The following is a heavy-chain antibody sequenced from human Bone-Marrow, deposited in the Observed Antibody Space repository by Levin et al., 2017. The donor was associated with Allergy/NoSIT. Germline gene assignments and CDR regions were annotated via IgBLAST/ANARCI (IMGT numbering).Heavy chain of an antibody. CDR2: IYHSGST. CDR1: GYSISSGYY. V-gene: IGHV4-38-2*01. D-gene: IGHD2-21*02. Sequence: GSLRLSCAVSGYSISSGYYWGWIRQPPGKGLEWIGSIYHSGSTYYNPSLKSRVTISVDTSKNQFSLKLSSVTAADTAVYYCARGYCGGDCYLASNWFDPWGQGTLVTVSS. CDR3: ARGYCGGDCYLASNWFDP. J-gene: IGHJ5*02.